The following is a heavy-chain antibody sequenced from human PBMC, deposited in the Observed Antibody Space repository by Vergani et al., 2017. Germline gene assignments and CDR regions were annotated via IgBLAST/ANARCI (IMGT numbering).Heavy chain of an antibody. CDR1: GYTFTSYG. CDR2: ISAYNGNT. Sequence: QVQLVQSGAAVKKPGASVKVSCKASGYTFTSYGISWVRQAPGQGLEWMGWISAYNGNTNYAQKLQGRVTMTTDTSTSTAYMELRSLRSDDTAVYYCATKSCGTPGCQIGYFREWGQGTLVTVSS. CDR3: ATKSCGTPGCQIGYFRE. D-gene: IGHD1-1*01. V-gene: IGHV1-18*01. J-gene: IGHJ1*01.